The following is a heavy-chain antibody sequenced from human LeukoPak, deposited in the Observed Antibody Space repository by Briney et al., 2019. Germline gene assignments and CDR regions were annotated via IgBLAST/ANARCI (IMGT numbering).Heavy chain of an antibody. V-gene: IGHV3-20*04. CDR2: INWNGGST. J-gene: IGHJ3*01. CDR1: GFTFDDYG. D-gene: IGHD3-22*01. CDR3: ARDRISPYDSSGYIDAFDV. Sequence: GGSLRLSCAASGFTFDDYGMSWVRQAPGKGLEWVSGINWNGGSTGYADSVKGRFTISRDNAKNSLYLQMNSLRAEDTALYYCARDRISPYDSSGYIDAFDVWGQGTMVTVSS.